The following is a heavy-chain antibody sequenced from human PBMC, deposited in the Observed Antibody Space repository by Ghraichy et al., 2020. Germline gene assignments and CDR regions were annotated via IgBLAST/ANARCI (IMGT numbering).Heavy chain of an antibody. J-gene: IGHJ6*02. CDR3: ARATIGDGMDV. Sequence: SETLSLTCAVYGGYLSDYYWTWIRQPPGKGLEWIGEINHSGSSQYNPSLKSRVTTSVNTSKKQFSLRLSSVTAADTALYDCARATIGDGMDVWAKGPRSPSP. D-gene: IGHD3-16*01. CDR2: INHSGSS. V-gene: IGHV4-34*01. CDR1: GGYLSDYY.